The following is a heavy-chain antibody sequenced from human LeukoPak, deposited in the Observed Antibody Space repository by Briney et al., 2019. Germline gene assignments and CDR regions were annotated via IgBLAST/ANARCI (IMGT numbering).Heavy chain of an antibody. J-gene: IGHJ4*02. D-gene: IGHD2-15*01. V-gene: IGHV4-34*01. Sequence: SETLSLTCAVYGGSFSGYYWSWIRQPPGKGLEWIGEINHSGSTNYNPSLKSRVTISVDTSKNQFSLELSSVTAADTAVYYCARAHSYCSGGSCPMPYFDYWGQGTLATVSS. CDR1: GGSFSGYY. CDR3: ARAHSYCSGGSCPMPYFDY. CDR2: INHSGST.